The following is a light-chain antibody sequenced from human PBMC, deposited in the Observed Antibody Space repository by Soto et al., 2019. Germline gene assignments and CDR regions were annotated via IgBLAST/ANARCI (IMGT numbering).Light chain of an antibody. CDR2: KAS. V-gene: IGKV1-5*03. CDR1: QTISSW. Sequence: DIQMTQSPSTLSGSVGDRVTITSRASQTISSWLAWYQQKPGKAPKLLIYKASTLKSGVPSRFSGSGSGTEFTLTISILQPNDFATYYCQQSNSFPWTFGQGTRWIS. CDR3: QQSNSFPWT. J-gene: IGKJ1*01.